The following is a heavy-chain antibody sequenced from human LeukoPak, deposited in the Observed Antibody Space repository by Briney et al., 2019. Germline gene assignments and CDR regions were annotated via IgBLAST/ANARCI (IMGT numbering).Heavy chain of an antibody. V-gene: IGHV3-30*02. J-gene: IGHJ4*02. Sequence: GGSLRLSCAASGFTFSSYGMHWVRQAPGKGLEWVAFIRYDGSNKYYADSVKGRFTISRDNSKNTLYLQMNSLRAEDTAVYYCAKDLGCSGGSCYSGVDYWGQGTLVTVSS. CDR2: IRYDGSNK. CDR3: AKDLGCSGGSCYSGVDY. D-gene: IGHD2-15*01. CDR1: GFTFSSYG.